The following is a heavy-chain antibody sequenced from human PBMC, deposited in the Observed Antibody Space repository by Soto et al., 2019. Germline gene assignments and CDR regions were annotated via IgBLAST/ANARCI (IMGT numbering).Heavy chain of an antibody. V-gene: IGHV3-15*01. Sequence: LRLSCAASGFTFSNAWMSWVRQAPGKGWEGLARIKSKTDGGTTDYAAPVKGRFTISRDDSKNTLYLQMNSLKTEDTAVYYCTTDSSSPYYYYYGMEVWGQGTTVTVSS. CDR2: IKSKTDGGTT. J-gene: IGHJ6*02. CDR3: TTDSSSPYYYYYGMEV. CDR1: GFTFSNAW. D-gene: IGHD6-6*01.